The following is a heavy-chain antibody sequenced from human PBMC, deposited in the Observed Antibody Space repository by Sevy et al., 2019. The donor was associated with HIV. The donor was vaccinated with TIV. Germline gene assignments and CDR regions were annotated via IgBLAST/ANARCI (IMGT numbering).Heavy chain of an antibody. J-gene: IGHJ2*01. CDR3: GNGTEWDLFGYYWYFDL. V-gene: IGHV3-23*01. D-gene: IGHD1-26*01. CDR2: ISGSGGSR. Sequence: GGSLRLSCAASGFTFSSNAMSWVRQAPGKGLEWVSVISGSGGSRYYADSVKRRLTFSRDNSKNTLYLQMNSRRAEDTAVNYCGNGTEWDLFGYYWYFDLWGRGTLVTVSS. CDR1: GFTFSSNA.